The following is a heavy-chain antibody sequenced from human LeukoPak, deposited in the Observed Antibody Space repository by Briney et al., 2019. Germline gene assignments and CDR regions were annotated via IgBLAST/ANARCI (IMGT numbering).Heavy chain of an antibody. J-gene: IGHJ4*02. CDR1: GFTFGSYW. CDR3: ANSPTLGV. CDR2: IYRVGTT. Sequence: GGSLRLSCAASGFTFGSYWMSWVRLTPGKGLEFVSLIYRVGTTSYADSVKGRFTISRDNSKNTLYLQMNSLRVEDTAVYYCANSPTLGVWGQGTLVTVSS. V-gene: IGHV3-53*05. D-gene: IGHD3-16*01.